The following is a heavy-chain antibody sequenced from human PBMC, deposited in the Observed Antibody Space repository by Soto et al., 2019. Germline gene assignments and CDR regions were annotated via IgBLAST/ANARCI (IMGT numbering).Heavy chain of an antibody. CDR3: ARDGMYSSGWPDY. V-gene: IGHV3-33*01. Sequence: PGGSLRLSCAASGFTFSSYGMHWVRQAPGKGLEWVAVIWCDGSNKYYADSVKGRFTISRDNSKNTLYLQMNSLRAEDTAVYYCARDGMYSSGWPDYWGQGTLVTVSS. CDR1: GFTFSSYG. CDR2: IWCDGSNK. D-gene: IGHD6-19*01. J-gene: IGHJ4*02.